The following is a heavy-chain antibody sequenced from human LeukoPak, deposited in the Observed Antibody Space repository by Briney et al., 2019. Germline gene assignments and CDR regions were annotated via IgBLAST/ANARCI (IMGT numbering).Heavy chain of an antibody. CDR1: GFTFSSYA. CDR3: ARYDSGYYYALDY. D-gene: IGHD3-22*01. V-gene: IGHV3-23*01. J-gene: IGHJ4*02. CDR2: ISGSGGST. Sequence: GGSLRLSCAASGFTFSSYAMSWVRQAPGKGLEWVSAISGSGGSTYYADSVKGRFTISRDNSKNTLYLQMNSLRAEDTAVYYCARYDSGYYYALDYWGQGTLVTVSS.